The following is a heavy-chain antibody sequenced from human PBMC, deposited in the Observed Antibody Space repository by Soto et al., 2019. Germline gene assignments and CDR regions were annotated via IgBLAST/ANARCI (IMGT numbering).Heavy chain of an antibody. CDR1: GGTFSSYT. J-gene: IGHJ4*02. CDR2: IIPILGTA. V-gene: IGHV1-69*08. CDR3: ARDRTYNWNYYSSFDY. D-gene: IGHD1-7*01. Sequence: SVKVSCKASGGTFSSYTISWVRQAPGQGLEWMGRIIPILGTANYAQKFQGRVTITADESTSTAYMELSSLRSEDTAVYYCARDRTYNWNYYSSFDYWGQGTLVTVSS.